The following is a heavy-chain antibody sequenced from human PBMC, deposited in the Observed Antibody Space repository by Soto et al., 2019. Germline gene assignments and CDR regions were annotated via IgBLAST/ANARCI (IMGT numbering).Heavy chain of an antibody. V-gene: IGHV5-51*01. Sequence: EVQLVQSGAEVKKPGESLKISCKGVGYRLDAAWIGWVRQMPGKGLEWMGIIKPGGSDLRYSPSFRGQVTISADAAVNTAYLQSDSLMASDTAMYYCARQITYSCDFWGQGTLVTVSS. CDR2: IKPGGSDL. J-gene: IGHJ4*02. CDR3: ARQITYSCDF. D-gene: IGHD4-4*01. CDR1: GYRLDAAW.